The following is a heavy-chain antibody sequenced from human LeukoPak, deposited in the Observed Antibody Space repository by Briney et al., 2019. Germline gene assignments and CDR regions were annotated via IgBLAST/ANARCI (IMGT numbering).Heavy chain of an antibody. CDR2: ISGSGGST. D-gene: IGHD3-22*01. CDR3: AKVQYYYDSSGYTYYFDH. V-gene: IGHV3-23*01. J-gene: IGHJ4*02. Sequence: GGSLRLSCAASGFTFSSYAMSWVRQAPGKGLEWVSAISGSGGSTYYADSVKGRFTISRDNSKNTLYLQMNSLRAEDTAVYYCAKVQYYYDSSGYTYYFDHWGQGTLVTVSS. CDR1: GFTFSSYA.